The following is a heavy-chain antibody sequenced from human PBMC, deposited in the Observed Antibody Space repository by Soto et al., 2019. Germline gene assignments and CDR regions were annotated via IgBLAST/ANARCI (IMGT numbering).Heavy chain of an antibody. Sequence: GKGLEWIGYIYYSGSTNYNPSLKSRVTISVDTSKNQFSLKLSFVTAADTAVYYCFFFQAEDGIRDVRSVSAFLLNRSSDL. CDR3: FFFQAEDGIRDVRSVSAFLLNRSSDL. CDR2: IYYSGST. D-gene: IGHD3-10*02. V-gene: IGHV4-59*01. J-gene: IGHJ2*01.